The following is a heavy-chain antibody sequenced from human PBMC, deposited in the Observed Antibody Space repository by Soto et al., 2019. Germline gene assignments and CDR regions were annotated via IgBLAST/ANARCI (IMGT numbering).Heavy chain of an antibody. V-gene: IGHV1-8*01. Sequence: QVQLVQSGAEVKKPGASVKVSCKASGYTFTSYDINWVRQATGQGLEWMGWMNPNSGNTGYAQKFQGRVSMAMNIYISTAYMELSSLRSEDTAVYYCASNYYDSSGAIGYWGQGTLVTVSS. CDR3: ASNYYDSSGAIGY. J-gene: IGHJ4*02. D-gene: IGHD3-22*01. CDR1: GYTFTSYD. CDR2: MNPNSGNT.